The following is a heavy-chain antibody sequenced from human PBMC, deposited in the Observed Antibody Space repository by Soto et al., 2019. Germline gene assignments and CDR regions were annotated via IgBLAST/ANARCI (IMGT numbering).Heavy chain of an antibody. CDR2: IIPVLGTT. D-gene: IGHD3-9*01. V-gene: IGHV1-69*06. Sequence: QVQLVQSGAEVKRPGSSVRVSCKTSGGTFSSYAITWVRQAPGQGLEWMGGIIPVLGTTKYAQKLQGRVTITADKSTNTAYMELSSLRSEDTAVYYCAKSPNILTGYYDSWGQGTLVTVSS. J-gene: IGHJ4*02. CDR3: AKSPNILTGYYDS. CDR1: GGTFSSYA.